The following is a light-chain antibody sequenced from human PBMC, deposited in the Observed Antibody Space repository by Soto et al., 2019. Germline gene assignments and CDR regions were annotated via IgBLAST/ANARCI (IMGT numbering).Light chain of an antibody. Sequence: DIQMPQCPSSLSASVGDRVTITCRASQSISSYLNWYQQKPGKAPKLLIYAASSLQSGVPSRFSGSGSGTDFTLTISSLQPEDFATYYCQQSYSTPITFGPGTKVDIK. V-gene: IGKV1-39*01. CDR1: QSISSY. CDR3: QQSYSTPIT. CDR2: AAS. J-gene: IGKJ3*01.